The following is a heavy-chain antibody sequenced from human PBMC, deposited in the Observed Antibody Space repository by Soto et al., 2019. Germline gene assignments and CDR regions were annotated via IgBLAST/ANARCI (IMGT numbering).Heavy chain of an antibody. Sequence: EVQLLESGGGLVQPGGSLRLSCAASGFTFSSYAMSWVRQAPGKGLEWVSAISGSGGSTYYADSGKGRFTISRDNSKNTLYLQMNSLRAEDTAVYYCAKEGEEYYYGSGSSFDYWGQGTLVTVSS. CDR3: AKEGEEYYYGSGSSFDY. CDR2: ISGSGGST. CDR1: GFTFSSYA. V-gene: IGHV3-23*01. D-gene: IGHD3-10*01. J-gene: IGHJ4*02.